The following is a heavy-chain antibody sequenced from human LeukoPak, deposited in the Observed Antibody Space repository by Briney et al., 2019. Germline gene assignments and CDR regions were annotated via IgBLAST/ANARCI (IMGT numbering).Heavy chain of an antibody. V-gene: IGHV3-74*01. D-gene: IGHD2-2*01. CDR3: AKVQLNDP. J-gene: IGHJ5*02. CDR1: GFTSSSYW. Sequence: TGGSLRLSCIASGFTSSSYWMHWVRQDPRKGLVWVSRINGDGRNINYADSVRGRFTISRDNAKNTLYLQMNSLRAEDTAVYYCAKVQLNDPWGQGTLVTVSS. CDR2: INGDGRNI.